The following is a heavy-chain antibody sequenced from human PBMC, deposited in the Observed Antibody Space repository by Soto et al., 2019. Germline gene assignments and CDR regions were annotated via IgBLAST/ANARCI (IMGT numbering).Heavy chain of an antibody. CDR3: ARGRLRHCSSTSCYFGWFDP. D-gene: IGHD2-2*01. CDR1: GYTFTSYD. CDR2: MNPNSGNT. Sequence: ASVKVSCKASGYTFTSYDINWVRQATGQGLEWMGWMNPNSGNTGYAQKFQGRVTMTRNTSISTAYMELSSLRSEDTAVYYCARGRLRHCSSTSCYFGWFDPWGQGTLVTVSS. J-gene: IGHJ5*02. V-gene: IGHV1-8*01.